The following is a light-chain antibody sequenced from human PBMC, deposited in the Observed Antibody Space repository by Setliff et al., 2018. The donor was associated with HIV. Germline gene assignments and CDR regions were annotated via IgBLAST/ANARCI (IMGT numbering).Light chain of an antibody. CDR3: QSYDSSLSGSV. Sequence: QSVLTQPPSVSGAPGQRVTISCTGSSSNIGAGYDVHWYRQLPGTAPKLLIYDNNNRPSGIPDRFSGSKSGTSASLAITGLQAADEADYYCQSYDSSLSGSVFGGGTKVT. CDR1: SSNIGAGYD. CDR2: DNN. V-gene: IGLV1-40*01. J-gene: IGLJ2*01.